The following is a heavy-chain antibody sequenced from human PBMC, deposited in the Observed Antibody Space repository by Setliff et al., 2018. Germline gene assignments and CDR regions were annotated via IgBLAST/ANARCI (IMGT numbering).Heavy chain of an antibody. V-gene: IGHV4-59*01. J-gene: IGHJ3*02. CDR1: GGSISSYY. D-gene: IGHD4-4*01. Sequence: SETLSLTCTVSGGSISSYYWSWIRQPPGKGLEWIGYIYYSGSTNYNPSLKSRVTISVDTSKNQFSLKLSSVTAADTAVYYCARGGDDYKWGAFDIWGQGTMVTVSS. CDR2: IYYSGST. CDR3: ARGGDDYKWGAFDI.